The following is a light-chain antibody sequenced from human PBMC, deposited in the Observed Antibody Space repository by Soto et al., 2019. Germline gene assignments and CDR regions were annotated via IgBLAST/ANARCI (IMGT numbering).Light chain of an antibody. CDR3: SSYTTTSTYVV. J-gene: IGLJ2*01. V-gene: IGLV2-14*03. CDR2: DVS. Sequence: QSALTQPASVSASPGQSITISCTGTSSDIGGYNYVSWYQQYPGKAPKLMISDVSNRPSGVSDRFSASKSGNTASLTISGLQAEDEADYFCSSYTTTSTYVVFGGGTKLTVL. CDR1: SSDIGGYNY.